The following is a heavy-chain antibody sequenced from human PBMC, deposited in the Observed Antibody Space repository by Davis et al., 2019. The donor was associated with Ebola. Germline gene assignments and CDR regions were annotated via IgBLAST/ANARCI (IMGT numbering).Heavy chain of an antibody. CDR3: ARGVGKTAPDY. J-gene: IGHJ4*02. D-gene: IGHD1-26*01. CDR2: ISYDGSNK. Sequence: PGGSLRLSCAASGFTFSSYGMHWVRQAPGKGLEWVAVISYDGSNKYYADSVKGRFTISRDNSKNTLYLQMNSLRAEDTAVYYCARGVGKTAPDYWGQGTLVTVSS. V-gene: IGHV3-30*03. CDR1: GFTFSSYG.